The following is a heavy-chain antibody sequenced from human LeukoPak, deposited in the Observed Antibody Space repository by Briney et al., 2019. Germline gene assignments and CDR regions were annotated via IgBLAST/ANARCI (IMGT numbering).Heavy chain of an antibody. J-gene: IGHJ4*02. CDR2: IYYSGST. CDR3: TRQLIATAGSDY. Sequence: PSETLSLTCTVSGGSISSGGYYWSWIRQHPGKGLEWIGYIYYSGSTYYNPSLKSRVTISVDTSKNQFSLKLSSVTAADTAVYYCTRQLIATAGSDYWGQGTVVTVSS. V-gene: IGHV4-39*01. CDR1: GGSISSGGYY. D-gene: IGHD6-13*01.